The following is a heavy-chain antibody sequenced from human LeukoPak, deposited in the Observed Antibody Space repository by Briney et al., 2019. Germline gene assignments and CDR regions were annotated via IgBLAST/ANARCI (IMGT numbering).Heavy chain of an antibody. V-gene: IGHV3-74*03. CDR3: AKDDTRGYCSSSSCYGLAFDI. D-gene: IGHD2-2*01. J-gene: IGHJ3*02. CDR2: IDSDGTGA. CDR1: GFTFRSDR. Sequence: PGGSLRLSCTASGFTFRSDRMHWVRQVPGKGLVWVSRIDSDGTGAVYADAVEGRFTISRDNARNTLYLQMNSLRAEDTAVYYCAKDDTRGYCSSSSCYGLAFDIWGQGTMITVSS.